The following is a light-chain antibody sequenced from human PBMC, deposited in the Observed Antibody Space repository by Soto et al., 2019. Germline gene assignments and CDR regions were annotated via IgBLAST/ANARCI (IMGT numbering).Light chain of an antibody. Sequence: QSVLTQPPSASGSPGQSVTISCTGTSSDVGGYNFVSWYRQHPGKAPKLMIYEVDKRPSGVPNRFSGSKSGNTASLTVSGLQAEDEADYYCSSNAGNNNRYVFGTGTKVTVL. CDR3: SSNAGNNNRYV. CDR2: EVD. J-gene: IGLJ1*01. CDR1: SSDVGGYNF. V-gene: IGLV2-8*01.